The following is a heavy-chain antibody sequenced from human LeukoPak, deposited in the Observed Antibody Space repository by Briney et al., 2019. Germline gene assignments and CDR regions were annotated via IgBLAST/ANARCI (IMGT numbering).Heavy chain of an antibody. CDR3: ARAGRFNDAFDI. CDR1: GGSISSYY. J-gene: IGHJ3*02. D-gene: IGHD3-16*01. CDR2: IYYSGST. Sequence: PSETLSLTCTVSGGSISSYYWSWIRQPPGKGLEWIGYIYYSGSTNYNPSLKSRVTISVDTSKNQFSLKLSSVTAADTAVYYCARAGRFNDAFDIWGQGTMVTVSS. V-gene: IGHV4-59*01.